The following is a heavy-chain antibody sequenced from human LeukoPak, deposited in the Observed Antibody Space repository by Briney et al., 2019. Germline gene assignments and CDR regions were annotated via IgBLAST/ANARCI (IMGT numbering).Heavy chain of an antibody. Sequence: ASVKVSCKASGYTFTGYYMHWVRQAPGQGLEWMGWINPNSGGTNYAQEFQGRVTMTRDTSISTAYMELSRLRSDDTALYYCTKPQPGAFEVWGQGTMVTVSS. CDR1: GYTFTGYY. V-gene: IGHV1-2*02. CDR2: INPNSGGT. CDR3: TKPQPGAFEV. J-gene: IGHJ3*01. D-gene: IGHD2-2*01.